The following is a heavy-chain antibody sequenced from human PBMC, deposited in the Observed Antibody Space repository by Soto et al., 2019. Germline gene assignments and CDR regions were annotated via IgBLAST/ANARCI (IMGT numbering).Heavy chain of an antibody. CDR2: INPNSGGT. CDR1: GYTFTGHY. V-gene: IGHV1-2*04. J-gene: IGHJ3*02. Sequence: QVHLVQSGAEVMKPGASVKVSCKTSGYTFTGHYIHWVRQAPGQGLEWMGWINPNSGGTNYAQNFQGWVTMTRDTSINTAYMELSSLKSDDTAVYYCARDQSVRAGNDASDIWGQGTMVTVSS. CDR3: ARDQSVRAGNDASDI. D-gene: IGHD3-10*01.